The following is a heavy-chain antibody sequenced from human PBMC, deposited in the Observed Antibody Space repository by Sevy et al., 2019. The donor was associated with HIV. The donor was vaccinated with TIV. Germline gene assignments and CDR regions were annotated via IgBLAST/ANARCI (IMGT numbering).Heavy chain of an antibody. V-gene: IGHV3-7*01. CDR2: IRPDGSDK. Sequence: GGSLRLSCAASGFTFSPYWMTWVRQAPGKGLEGAANIRPDGSDKDAVDSVKLQLTISRDNAKTSQYLQMNRLTADDTAMYYCARGVGLDCWGQGALVTVSS. D-gene: IGHD1-26*01. J-gene: IGHJ4*02. CDR1: GFTFSPYW. CDR3: ARGVGLDC.